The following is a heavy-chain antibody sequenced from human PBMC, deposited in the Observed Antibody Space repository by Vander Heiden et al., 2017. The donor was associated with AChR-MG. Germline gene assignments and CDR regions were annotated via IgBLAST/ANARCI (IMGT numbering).Heavy chain of an antibody. CDR2: VSWNSGSI. D-gene: IGHD6-13*01. CDR3: AKELEKQQLPDAFDM. V-gene: IGHV3-9*01. CDR1: GFPFDDYV. J-gene: IGHJ3*02. Sequence: EVQLVESGGGLVQPGRSLRLSCAASGFPFDDYVMHWVRQVPGKGLEWVSAVSWNSGSIGYAASVKGRFTISRDNAKKYLYLQMNSLRPEDTALYYCAKELEKQQLPDAFDMWCQGTMVTVSS.